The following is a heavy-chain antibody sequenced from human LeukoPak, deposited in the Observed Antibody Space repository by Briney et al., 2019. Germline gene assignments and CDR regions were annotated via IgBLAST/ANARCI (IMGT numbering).Heavy chain of an antibody. Sequence: PGGSLRLSCAASGFTFSSYSMNWVRQAPGKGLEWVSYISSSSSTIYYADSVKGRFTISRDNSKNTLYLQMNSLRAEDTAVYYCAKDDRASSSRYRPLDYWGQGTLVTVSS. J-gene: IGHJ4*02. V-gene: IGHV3-48*01. D-gene: IGHD6-13*01. CDR3: AKDDRASSSRYRPLDY. CDR2: ISSSSSTI. CDR1: GFTFSSYS.